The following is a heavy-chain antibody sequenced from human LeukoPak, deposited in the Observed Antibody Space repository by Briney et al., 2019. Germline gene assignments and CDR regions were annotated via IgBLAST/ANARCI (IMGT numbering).Heavy chain of an antibody. CDR3: ARDGTYTDYDPDFDI. D-gene: IGHD5-12*01. CDR1: GFIFRSYA. CDR2: IKQDGSEK. Sequence: GGSLRLSCAASGFIFRSYAMSWVRQAPGKGLEWVANIKQDGSEKYYVDSVKGRFTISRDNAKNSLYLQMNSLRAEDTAVFYCARDGTYTDYDPDFDIWGQGTLVTVSS. J-gene: IGHJ4*02. V-gene: IGHV3-7*04.